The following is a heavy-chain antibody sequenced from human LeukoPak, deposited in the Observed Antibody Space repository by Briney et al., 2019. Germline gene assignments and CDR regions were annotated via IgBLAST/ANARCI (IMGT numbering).Heavy chain of an antibody. CDR1: GGTFSSYA. J-gene: IGHJ4*02. V-gene: IGHV1-69*05. CDR2: IIPIFGTA. D-gene: IGHD6-13*01. Sequence: GASVKDSCKASGGTFSSYAISWVRQAPGQGLEWMGRIIPIFGTANYTQKFQGRVTITTDESTSTAYMELSSLRSEDTAVYYCARTMSSWSFDYWGQGTLVTVSS. CDR3: ARTMSSWSFDY.